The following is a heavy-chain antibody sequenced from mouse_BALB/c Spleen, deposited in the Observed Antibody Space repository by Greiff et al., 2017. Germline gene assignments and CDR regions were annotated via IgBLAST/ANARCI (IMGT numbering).Heavy chain of an antibody. J-gene: IGHJ4*01. D-gene: IGHD1-1*01. CDR2: IRSKSNNYAT. CDR1: GFTFNTYA. V-gene: IGHV10-1*02. CDR3: VRLHYGSSYYAMDY. Sequence: EVKLVESGGGLVQPKGSLKLSCAASGFTFNTYAMNWVRQAPGKGLEWVARIRSKSNNYATYYADSVKDRFTISRDDSQSMLYLQMNNLKTEDTAMYYCVRLHYGSSYYAMDYWGQGTSVTVSS.